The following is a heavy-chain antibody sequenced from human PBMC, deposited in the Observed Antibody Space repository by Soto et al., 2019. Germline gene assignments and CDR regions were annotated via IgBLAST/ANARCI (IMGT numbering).Heavy chain of an antibody. V-gene: IGHV3-23*01. CDR1: GFTFSSYA. J-gene: IGHJ5*02. D-gene: IGHD2-2*01. Sequence: PGGSLRLSCAASGFTFSSYAMSWVRQAPGKGLEWVSAISGSGGSTYYADSVKGRFTISRDNSKNTLYLQMNSLRAEDTAVYYCAKEDRCSSTSCFNWFDPWGQGTLVTVSS. CDR2: ISGSGGST. CDR3: AKEDRCSSTSCFNWFDP.